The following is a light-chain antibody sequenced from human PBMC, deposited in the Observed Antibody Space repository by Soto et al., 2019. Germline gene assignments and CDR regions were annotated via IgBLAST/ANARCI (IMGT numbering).Light chain of an antibody. Sequence: EIVLAQSPATLSLSPGETATLSCGASQSVSNTYLAWYQQKPGLAPRLLIYDASSRATGIPDRFSGSGSGTDFTLTISRLEPEDFAVYYCQQYDKSPITFGGGTKVEIK. CDR1: QSVSNTY. CDR2: DAS. CDR3: QQYDKSPIT. V-gene: IGKV3D-20*01. J-gene: IGKJ4*01.